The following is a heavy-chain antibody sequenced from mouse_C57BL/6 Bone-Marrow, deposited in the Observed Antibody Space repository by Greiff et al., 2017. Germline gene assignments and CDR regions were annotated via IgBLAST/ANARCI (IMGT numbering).Heavy chain of an antibody. V-gene: IGHV1-69*01. CDR2: IDPSDSYT. J-gene: IGHJ2*01. CDR1: GYTFTSYW. Sequence: QVQLQQPGAELVLPGASVKLSCKASGYTFTSYWMHWVKQRPGQGLEWIGEIDPSDSYTNYHQKFKGKSTLTVDKSSSTAYMQLSSLTSEDSAVYYCARTEGDYWGQGTTLTVSS. CDR3: ARTEGDY.